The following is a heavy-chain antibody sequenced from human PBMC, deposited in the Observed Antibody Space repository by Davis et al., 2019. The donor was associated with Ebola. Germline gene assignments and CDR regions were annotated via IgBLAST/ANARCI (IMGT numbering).Heavy chain of an antibody. CDR3: ARDGGFVVENVLDV. CDR1: GYSIISGYY. D-gene: IGHD2-21*01. V-gene: IGHV4-38-2*02. J-gene: IGHJ6*04. Sequence: PSETLSLTCAVSGYSIISGYYWGWIRQPPGKGLEWIGSIYHSGSTYYNPSLKSRVTISVDTSKNQFSLKLSSVTAADTAVYYCARDGGFVVENVLDVWGKGTTVTVSS. CDR2: IYHSGST.